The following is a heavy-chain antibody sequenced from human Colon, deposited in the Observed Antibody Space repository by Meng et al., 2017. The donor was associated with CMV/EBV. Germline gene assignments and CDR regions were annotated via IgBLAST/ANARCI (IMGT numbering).Heavy chain of an antibody. D-gene: IGHD3-3*01. CDR2: INQSGST. Sequence: QVQRQQWGAGLLKTLETLSLTCGVSGGSLSGYYWTWIRQSPGKGLEWIGEINQSGSTNYNPSLKSRVTVSVDTSKNQFSLRVTSVTAADSALYYCAGEAGPFFGVIVYDSWGQGTLVTVSS. CDR3: AGEAGPFFGVIVYDS. J-gene: IGHJ4*02. V-gene: IGHV4-34*01. CDR1: GGSLSGYY.